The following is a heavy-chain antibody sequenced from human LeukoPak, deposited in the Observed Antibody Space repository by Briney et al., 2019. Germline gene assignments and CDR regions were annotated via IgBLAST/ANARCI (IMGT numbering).Heavy chain of an antibody. D-gene: IGHD2-15*01. CDR3: ARDGWPAFDY. CDR2: INHSGST. CDR1: GGSFSGYY. V-gene: IGHV4-34*01. J-gene: IGHJ4*02. Sequence: PSETLSLTCAVYGGSFSGYYWSWIRQPPGKGLEWIGEINHSGSTNYNPSLKSRVTISVDTSKNQFSLQLNSVTPDDTAVYYCARDGWPAFDYWGQGTLVTVSS.